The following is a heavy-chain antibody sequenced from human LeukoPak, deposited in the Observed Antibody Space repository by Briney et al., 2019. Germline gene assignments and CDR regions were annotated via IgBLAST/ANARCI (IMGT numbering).Heavy chain of an antibody. J-gene: IGHJ4*02. CDR3: ARHLRKDIVVVR. Sequence: SETLSLTCTVSGGSISSYYWSWIRQPPGKGLEWIGYIYYSGSTNYNPSLKSRVTISVDTSKNQFSLKLSSVTVADTAVYYCARHLRKDIVVVRWGQGTLVTVSS. V-gene: IGHV4-59*08. D-gene: IGHD2-15*01. CDR1: GGSISSYY. CDR2: IYYSGST.